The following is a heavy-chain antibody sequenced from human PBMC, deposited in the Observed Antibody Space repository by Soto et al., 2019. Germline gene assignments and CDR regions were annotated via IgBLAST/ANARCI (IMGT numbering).Heavy chain of an antibody. CDR3: ARGLPALYDFWSGYYSSHYYYGMDV. Sequence: SLTCAVYGGSFSGYYWSWIRQPPGKGLEWIGEINHSGSTNYNPSLKSRVTISVDTSKNQFSLKLSSVTAADTAVYYCARGLPALYDFWSGYYSSHYYYGMDVWGQGTTVTVSS. D-gene: IGHD3-3*01. CDR2: INHSGST. V-gene: IGHV4-34*01. CDR1: GGSFSGYY. J-gene: IGHJ6*02.